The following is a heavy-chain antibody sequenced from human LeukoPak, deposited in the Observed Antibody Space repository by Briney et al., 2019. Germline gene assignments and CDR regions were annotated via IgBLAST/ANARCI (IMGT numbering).Heavy chain of an antibody. J-gene: IGHJ4*02. CDR3: ARVERWLQFSLIDY. V-gene: IGHV3-53*01. Sequence: PGGSLRLSCAASGFTVSSNYMSWVRQAQGKGLEWVSVIYSGGSTYYADSVKGRFTISRDNSKNTLYLQMNSLRAEDTAVYYCARVERWLQFSLIDYWGQGTLVTVSS. CDR1: GFTVSSNY. D-gene: IGHD5-24*01. CDR2: IYSGGST.